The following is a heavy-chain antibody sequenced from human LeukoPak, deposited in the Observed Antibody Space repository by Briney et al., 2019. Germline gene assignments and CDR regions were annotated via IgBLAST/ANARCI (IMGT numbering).Heavy chain of an antibody. CDR1: GGPISSYY. J-gene: IGHJ4*02. D-gene: IGHD3-10*01. V-gene: IGHV4-59*12. Sequence: PSETLSLTCTVSGGPISSYYWSWIRQPPGKGLEWIGYIYYSGSTNYNPSLKSRVTISVDTSKNQFSLKLSSVTAADTAVYYCARGLSVVWGQGTLVTVSS. CDR2: IYYSGST. CDR3: ARGLSVV.